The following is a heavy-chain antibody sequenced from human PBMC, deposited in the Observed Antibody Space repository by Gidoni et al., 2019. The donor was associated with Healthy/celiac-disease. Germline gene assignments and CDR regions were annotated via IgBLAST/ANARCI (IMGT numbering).Heavy chain of an antibody. CDR2: INHSGRT. J-gene: IGHJ4*02. CDR1: GGAFSGYS. CDR3: ASRWLALVY. Sequence: QVQLQQWGAGLLTPSETLSLTCAVYGGAFSGYSWSWISQPPGKGLEWIGEINHSGRTNYNPSLKSRVTISVDTSKNQFSLKLSSVTAADTAVYYCASRWLALVYWGQGTLVTVSS. V-gene: IGHV4-34*01. D-gene: IGHD6-19*01.